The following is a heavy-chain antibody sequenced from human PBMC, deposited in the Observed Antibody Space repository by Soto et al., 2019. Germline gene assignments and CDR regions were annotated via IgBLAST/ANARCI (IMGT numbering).Heavy chain of an antibody. D-gene: IGHD3-3*01. J-gene: IGHJ5*01. Sequence: SETLSLTCAVYGGSFGGYFWSWIRQPPGKGLEWIGEINHSGGTNYNPSLKSRITVSLDTSKNQFSLKLSSVTAADTAVYYCARGAVPRHYNFWSGYYFADWFDSWGQGSLVTVSS. CDR2: INHSGGT. CDR3: ARGAVPRHYNFWSGYYFADWFDS. CDR1: GGSFGGYF. V-gene: IGHV4-34*01.